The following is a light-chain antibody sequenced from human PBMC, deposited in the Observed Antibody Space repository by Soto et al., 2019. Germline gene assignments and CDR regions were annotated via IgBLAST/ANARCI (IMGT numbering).Light chain of an antibody. CDR1: SSDVGTYNL. V-gene: IGLV2-23*01. CDR3: CSYAGSTTVV. Sequence: QPALTQPASVSGSPGQSITISCTGTSSDVGTYNLVSWYQQHPGKAPKLIIYEGTKRPSGVSHRFSGSKSGNTASLTISGLQAEDESDYYCCSYAGSTTVVFGGGTKLTVL. CDR2: EGT. J-gene: IGLJ2*01.